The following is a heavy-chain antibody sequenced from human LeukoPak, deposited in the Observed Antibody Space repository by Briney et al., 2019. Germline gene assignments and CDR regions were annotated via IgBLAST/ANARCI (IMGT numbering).Heavy chain of an antibody. J-gene: IGHJ4*02. Sequence: PGGSLRLSCAASGFTFSDYYMSWIRQAPGKGLEWVSYISSSGSTIYYAGSVKGRFTISRDNAKNSLYLQMNSLRAEDTAVYYCASRTQYCSGGSCSDYWGQGTLVTVSS. D-gene: IGHD2-15*01. V-gene: IGHV3-11*01. CDR2: ISSSGSTI. CDR3: ASRTQYCSGGSCSDY. CDR1: GFTFSDYY.